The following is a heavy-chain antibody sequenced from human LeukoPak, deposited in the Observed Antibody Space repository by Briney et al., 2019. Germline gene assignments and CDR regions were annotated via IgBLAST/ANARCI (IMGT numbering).Heavy chain of an antibody. CDR2: ILYSGTT. Sequence: SETLSLTCTVSGGSISPYYWSWIRQTPGQGLEWIGYILYSGTTTNYNPSLKSRVTISVDTSKNQFSLKLSSVTAADTAVYYCARVGDWNDLVYWGQGTLVTVSS. CDR1: GGSISPYY. D-gene: IGHD1-1*01. V-gene: IGHV4-59*01. CDR3: ARVGDWNDLVY. J-gene: IGHJ4*02.